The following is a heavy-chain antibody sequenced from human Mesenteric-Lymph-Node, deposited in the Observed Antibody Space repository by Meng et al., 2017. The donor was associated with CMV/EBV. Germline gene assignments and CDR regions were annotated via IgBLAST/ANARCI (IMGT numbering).Heavy chain of an antibody. Sequence: SGFIFDDYAMHWVRQAPGKGLEWVSLISWDGDSTYYADSVKGRFTISRDNRKNSLYLQMNTLRAEDTALYYCAKGDCSTTTCHPHFDYWGQGTLVTVSS. CDR3: AKGDCSTTTCHPHFDY. J-gene: IGHJ4*02. D-gene: IGHD2-2*01. CDR1: GFIFDDYA. V-gene: IGHV3-43D*04. CDR2: ISWDGDST.